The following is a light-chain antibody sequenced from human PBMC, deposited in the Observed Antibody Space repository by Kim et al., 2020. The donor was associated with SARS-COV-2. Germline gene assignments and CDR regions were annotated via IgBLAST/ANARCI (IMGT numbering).Light chain of an antibody. CDR1: SSNIGNNY. CDR2: DNN. J-gene: IGLJ3*02. CDR3: GTWASSLSAGV. V-gene: IGLV1-51*01. Sequence: GQKVTISCSGSSSNIGNNYVSWYQQLPGTAPKLLIYDNNKRPSGIPDRFSGSKSGTSATLGITGLQTGDEADYYCGTWASSLSAGVFGGGTKLTVL.